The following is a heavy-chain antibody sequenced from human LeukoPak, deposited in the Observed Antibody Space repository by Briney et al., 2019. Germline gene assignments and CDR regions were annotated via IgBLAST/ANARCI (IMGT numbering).Heavy chain of an antibody. CDR3: ARALGMGAIDY. V-gene: IGHV3-9*01. Sequence: EPGGSLRLSCAASGFTFDDYAMHWVRQAPGKGLEWVSGISWNSGSIGYADSVKGRFTISRDNAKNSLYLQMNSLRAEDTAVYYCARALGMGAIDYWGQGTLVTVSS. J-gene: IGHJ4*02. CDR1: GFTFDDYA. CDR2: ISWNSGSI. D-gene: IGHD7-27*01.